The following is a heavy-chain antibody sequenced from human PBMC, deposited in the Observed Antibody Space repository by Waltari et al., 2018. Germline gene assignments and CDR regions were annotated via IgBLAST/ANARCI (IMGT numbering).Heavy chain of an antibody. V-gene: IGHV3-23*01. J-gene: IGHJ4*02. CDR2: ISGSGGST. CDR3: AKDDPGSSGPFDY. D-gene: IGHD6-6*01. Sequence: LQLQESGPGLVKPSETLSLTCTVSGGSISSSSYYWGWIRQPPGKGLEWVSAISGSGGSTYYADSVKGRFTISRDNSKNTLYLQMNSLRAEDTAVYYCAKDDPGSSGPFDYWGQGTLVTVSS. CDR1: GGSISSSSYY.